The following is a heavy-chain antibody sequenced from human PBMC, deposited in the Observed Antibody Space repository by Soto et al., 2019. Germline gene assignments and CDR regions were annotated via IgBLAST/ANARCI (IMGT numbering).Heavy chain of an antibody. V-gene: IGHV3-30*18. CDR3: EKVFGNYGAFDY. CDR1: GFSFSTYG. Sequence: QVHLVESGGGVVQPGRSLRLSCAASGFSFSTYGMHWVRQAPGKGLGWVAFISNDGSNKYYADSVKGRFTISRDNSKTSLYLQMNIGGAEDTAVCYCEKVFGNYGAFDYGGQGTLVTVPS. CDR2: ISNDGSNK. J-gene: IGHJ4*02. D-gene: IGHD1-7*01.